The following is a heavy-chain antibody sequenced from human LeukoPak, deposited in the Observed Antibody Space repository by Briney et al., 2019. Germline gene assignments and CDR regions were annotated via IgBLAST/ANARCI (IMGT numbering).Heavy chain of an antibody. V-gene: IGHV1-8*01. CDR3: ARGSGMTLGYYGMDV. D-gene: IGHD1-26*01. J-gene: IGHJ6*02. CDR2: MNSNSYNK. CDR1: RYTFTSYD. Sequence: ASVRVSCKASRYTFTSYDINWVRQAPGQGLEWMGWMNSNSYNKGYAQKFQGRVTMTRNNSITTVYMQISSLRSEDTAVYYCARGSGMTLGYYGMDVWGQGTMVTVSS.